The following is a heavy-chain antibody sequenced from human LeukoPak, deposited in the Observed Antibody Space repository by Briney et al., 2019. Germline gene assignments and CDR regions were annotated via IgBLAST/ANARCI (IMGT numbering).Heavy chain of an antibody. J-gene: IGHJ4*02. CDR2: IYPGDSDT. CDR3: ARLPDTYYYDSSGYYDY. D-gene: IGHD3-22*01. V-gene: IGHV5-51*01. Sequence: GESLKISCKGSGYSFTGYWIGWVRQMPGKGLEWMGIIYPGDSDTRYSPSFQGQVTISAHKSISTAYLQWSSLKASDTAMYYCARLPDTYYYDSSGYYDYWGQGTLVTVSS. CDR1: GYSFTGYW.